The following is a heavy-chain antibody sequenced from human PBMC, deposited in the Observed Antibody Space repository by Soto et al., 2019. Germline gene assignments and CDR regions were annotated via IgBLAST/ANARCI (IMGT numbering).Heavy chain of an antibody. Sequence: GGSLRLSCAASGFTFSSYAMSWVRQAPGKGLEWVSAISGSGGSTYYADSVKGRFTISRDNSKNTLYLQMNSLRAEDTAVYYCAKLDYDFWSGPSPFDYWGQGTLVTVSS. J-gene: IGHJ4*02. V-gene: IGHV3-23*01. CDR1: GFTFSSYA. CDR3: AKLDYDFWSGPSPFDY. D-gene: IGHD3-3*01. CDR2: ISGSGGST.